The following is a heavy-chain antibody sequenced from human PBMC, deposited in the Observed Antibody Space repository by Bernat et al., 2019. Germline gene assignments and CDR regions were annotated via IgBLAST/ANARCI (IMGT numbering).Heavy chain of an antibody. CDR3: ARRLRTTNNYYYYMDV. J-gene: IGHJ6*03. CDR2: IWYDGSNK. CDR1: GFTFSSYG. V-gene: IGHV3-33*01. Sequence: QVQLVESGGGVVQPGRSLRLSCAASGFTFSSYGMHWVRQAPGKGLEWVAVIWYDGSNKYYADSVKGRFTISRDNSKNTLYLQMNSLRAEDTAVYYCARRLRTTNNYYYYMDVWGKGTTVTVSS. D-gene: IGHD4-17*01.